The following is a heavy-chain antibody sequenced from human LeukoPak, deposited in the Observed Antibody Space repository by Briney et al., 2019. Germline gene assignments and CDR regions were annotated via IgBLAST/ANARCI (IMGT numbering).Heavy chain of an antibody. V-gene: IGHV3-53*01. CDR1: GFTFSSYW. Sequence: GGSLRLSCAASGFTFSSYWMSWVRQAPGKGLEWASVIYTGGSTYYADSVKGRFTISRDNSKNTLLLQMNSLRAEDTAVYDCARDFGYCSTTSCYDQWGQGTLVTVSS. CDR2: IYTGGST. CDR3: ARDFGYCSTTSCYDQ. J-gene: IGHJ4*02. D-gene: IGHD2-2*03.